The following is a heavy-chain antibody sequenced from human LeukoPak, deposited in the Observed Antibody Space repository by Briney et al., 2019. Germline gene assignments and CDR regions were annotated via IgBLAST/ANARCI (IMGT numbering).Heavy chain of an antibody. CDR3: AQTHRYSN. CDR2: IKTKTDGETT. V-gene: IGHV3-15*01. CDR1: GFSFSNAW. D-gene: IGHD4-11*01. J-gene: IGHJ4*02. Sequence: PGGSLRLSCAASGFSFSNAWMSWVRQAPGKGLEWVGRIKTKTDGETTDYAAPVKGRFTISRDDSKNTLYLQMNSLKTEDTAVYYFAQTHRYSNWGQGTLVTVSS.